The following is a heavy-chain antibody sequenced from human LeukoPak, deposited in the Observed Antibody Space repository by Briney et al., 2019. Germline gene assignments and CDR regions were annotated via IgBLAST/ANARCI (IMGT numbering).Heavy chain of an antibody. CDR2: FDPEDGET. CDR1: GYTLTELS. D-gene: IGHD3-3*02. V-gene: IGHV1-24*01. Sequence: ASVKVSCKVSGYTLTELSMHWVRQAPGKGLEWMGGFDPEDGETIYAQKFQGRVTMTEDTSTDTAYMELSSLRSEDAAVYYCATDRQFWSGRFAAGPYYYYMDVWGKGTTVTVSS. J-gene: IGHJ6*03. CDR3: ATDRQFWSGRFAAGPYYYYMDV.